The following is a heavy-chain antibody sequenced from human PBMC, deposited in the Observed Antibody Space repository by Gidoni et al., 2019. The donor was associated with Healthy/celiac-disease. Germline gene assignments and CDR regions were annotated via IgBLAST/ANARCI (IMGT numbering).Heavy chain of an antibody. J-gene: IGHJ6*02. V-gene: IGHV3-30-3*01. Sequence: QVQLVESGGGVVQPGRSLRLSCAASGFTFSSYAMHWVRQAPGKGLEWVAVISYDGSNKYYADSVKGRFTISRDNSKNTLYLQMNSLRAEDTAVYYCASGSPQSSGDYYYYGMDVWGQGTTVTVSS. CDR3: ASGSPQSSGDYYYYGMDV. CDR2: ISYDGSNK. D-gene: IGHD3-10*01. CDR1: GFTFSSYA.